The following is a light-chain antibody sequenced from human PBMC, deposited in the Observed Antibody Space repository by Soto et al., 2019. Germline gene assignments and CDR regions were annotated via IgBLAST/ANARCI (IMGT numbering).Light chain of an antibody. CDR3: SSSTTSTTRV. J-gene: IGLJ1*01. Sequence: QSALTQPASVSGSPGQWITLSCTGTSSDVGAYNPVSWYQQHPGKAPKLIIYDVSTRPSGVSNRFSGSKSGNTASLTISGLQSEDEADYYCSSSTTSTTRVFGTGTKLTVL. V-gene: IGLV2-14*03. CDR1: SSDVGAYNP. CDR2: DVS.